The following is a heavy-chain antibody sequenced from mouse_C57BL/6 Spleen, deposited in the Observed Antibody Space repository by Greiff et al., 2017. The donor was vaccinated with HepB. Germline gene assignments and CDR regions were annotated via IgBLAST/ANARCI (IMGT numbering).Heavy chain of an antibody. V-gene: IGHV1-53*01. J-gene: IGHJ4*01. CDR3: ARSLYYYGSSPDAMDD. Sequence: QVQLQQPGTELVKPGASVKLSCKASGYTFTSYWMHWVKQRPGQGLEWIGNINPSNGGTNYNEKFKSKATLTVDKSSSTAYMQLSSLTSEDSAVYYCARSLYYYGSSPDAMDDLGQRTSVTVAS. D-gene: IGHD1-1*01. CDR2: INPSNGGT. CDR1: GYTFTSYW.